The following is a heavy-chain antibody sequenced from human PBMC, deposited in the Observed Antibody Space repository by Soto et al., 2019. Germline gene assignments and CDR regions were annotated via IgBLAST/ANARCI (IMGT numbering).Heavy chain of an antibody. Sequence: EVQMLESGGGLVQPGGSLRLSCAASGFTFNRYAFHWVLQPPGKGLEWVSAISGGVDSKFYADSVKGRFTISRDNSKNIQYLQMNNLRAEDTAIYYCEVARVEASPYHYYAGMDVWGQGTTVTVSS. CDR1: GFTFNRYA. D-gene: IGHD2-15*01. V-gene: IGHV3-23*01. CDR2: ISGGVDSK. CDR3: EVARVEASPYHYYAGMDV. J-gene: IGHJ6*02.